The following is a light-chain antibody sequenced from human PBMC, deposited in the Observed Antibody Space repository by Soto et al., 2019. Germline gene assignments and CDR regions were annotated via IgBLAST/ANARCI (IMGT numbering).Light chain of an antibody. CDR2: GTS. Sequence: EIVLTQSPGTLSLSPGERATLSCRASQSVSSSYLAWYQQKPGQAPRLLIYGTSSRATAIPDRFSGSGSGTDFTLTISSLQPDDFATYYCQQYNSYSITFGQGTRLEIK. CDR3: QQYNSYSIT. V-gene: IGKV3-20*01. CDR1: QSVSSSY. J-gene: IGKJ5*01.